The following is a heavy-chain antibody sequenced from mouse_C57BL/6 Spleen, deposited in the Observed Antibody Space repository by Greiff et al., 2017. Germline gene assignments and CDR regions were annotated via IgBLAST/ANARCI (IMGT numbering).Heavy chain of an antibody. J-gene: IGHJ3*01. CDR1: GYTFTSYW. V-gene: IGHV1-61*01. CDR3: ARGPQATSFAY. Sequence: QVQLQQPGAELVRPGSSVKLSCKASGYTFTSYWMDWVKQRPGQGLEWIGNIYPSDSETHYNQKFKDKATLTVDKSSSTAYMQLSSLTAEDSAVYYCARGPQATSFAYWGQGTLVTVSA. D-gene: IGHD3-2*02. CDR2: IYPSDSET.